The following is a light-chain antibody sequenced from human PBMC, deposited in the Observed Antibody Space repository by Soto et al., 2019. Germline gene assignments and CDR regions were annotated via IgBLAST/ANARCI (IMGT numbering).Light chain of an antibody. V-gene: IGKV3-11*01. J-gene: IGKJ4*01. CDR2: DTS. CDR1: QSVRSS. CDR3: QQRSTWPRLT. Sequence: EIVLTQSPGTLSLSPGERATLSCRASQSVRSSLAWYQQRPGQAPRLLIYDTSNRATGIPARFSGSGSGTDFTLTIGSLEPEDFAVYYCQQRSTWPRLTFGGGTKVDNK.